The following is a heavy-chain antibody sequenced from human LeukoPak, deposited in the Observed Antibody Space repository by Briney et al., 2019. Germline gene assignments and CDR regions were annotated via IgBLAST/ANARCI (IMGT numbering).Heavy chain of an antibody. V-gene: IGHV4-34*01. CDR2: VNHREVT. D-gene: IGHD6-13*01. J-gene: IGHJ4*02. CDR3: ARREGIAAAVDY. Sequence: PSETLSLTCAVYGGSFDGYYWSWFRQAPGGGLEWIGEVNHREVTHYNPSLKSRVTISVDTSKNQFSLKLSSVTAADTAVYYCARREGIAAAVDYWGQGTLVTVSS. CDR1: GGSFDGYY.